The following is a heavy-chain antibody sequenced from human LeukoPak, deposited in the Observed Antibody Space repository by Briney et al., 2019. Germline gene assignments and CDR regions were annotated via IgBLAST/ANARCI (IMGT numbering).Heavy chain of an antibody. Sequence: GGSLRLSCAASGFTFSSYWMHWVRQAPGKGLEWLSVIYSGGVTYYADSVKGRFTISRDNSKNTVYLQMNGLRAEDTAIYYCARGLLDTSGYYYFGYWGQGTLVTVSS. CDR1: GFTFSSYW. V-gene: IGHV3-66*01. D-gene: IGHD3-22*01. CDR3: ARGLLDTSGYYYFGY. J-gene: IGHJ4*02. CDR2: IYSGGVT.